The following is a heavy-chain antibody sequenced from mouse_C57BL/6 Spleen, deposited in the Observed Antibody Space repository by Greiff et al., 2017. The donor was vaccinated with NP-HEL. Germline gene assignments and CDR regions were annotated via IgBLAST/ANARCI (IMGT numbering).Heavy chain of an antibody. CDR3: ARGLTGTFYYAMDY. J-gene: IGHJ4*01. Sequence: QVQLQQPGAELVMPGASVKLSCKASGYTFTSYWMHWVKQRPGQGLEWIGEIDPSDSYTNYNQKFKGKSTLTVDKSSSTAYMQLSSLTSEDSAVYYCARGLTGTFYYAMDYWGQGTSVTVSS. CDR2: IDPSDSYT. V-gene: IGHV1-69*01. CDR1: GYTFTSYW. D-gene: IGHD4-1*01.